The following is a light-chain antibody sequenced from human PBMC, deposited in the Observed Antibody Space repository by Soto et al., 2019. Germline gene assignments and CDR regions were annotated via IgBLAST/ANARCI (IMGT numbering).Light chain of an antibody. CDR3: QQRNIWPPVT. CDR2: GAF. J-gene: IGKJ5*01. CDR1: PVITNY. V-gene: IGKV3-11*01. Sequence: EILLTQSPATLSLSPGERATLSCRARPVITNYLAWYQQKPGQAPRLLIYGAFNRATGIPARFSGSGSGTDFTLTISSLEPEDSAIYYCQQRNIWPPVTFGQGTRLEI.